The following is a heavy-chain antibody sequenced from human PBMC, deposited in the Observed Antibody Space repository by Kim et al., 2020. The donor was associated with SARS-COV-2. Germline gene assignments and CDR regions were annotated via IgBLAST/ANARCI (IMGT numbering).Heavy chain of an antibody. D-gene: IGHD2-2*01. CDR3: AKGFHQLLPYGMDV. Sequence: GGSLRLSCTASGFTFSSYAMSWVRQAPGKGLEWVSAISGSGGSTYYADSVKGRFTISRDNSKNTLYLQMNSLRAEDTAVYYCAKGFHQLLPYGMDVWGQGTTVTVSS. V-gene: IGHV3-23*01. CDR2: ISGSGGST. J-gene: IGHJ6*02. CDR1: GFTFSSYA.